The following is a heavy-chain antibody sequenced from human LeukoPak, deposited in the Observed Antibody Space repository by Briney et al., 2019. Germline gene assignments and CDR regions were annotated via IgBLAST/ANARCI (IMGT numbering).Heavy chain of an antibody. Sequence: HPSETLSLTCTVSGGSISSYYWSWIRQPPGKGLEWIGYIYYSGSTNYNPSLKSRVTISVDTSKNQFSLKLSSVTAADTAVYYCARDRTLARDYGDYGDAFDIWGQGTMVTVSS. V-gene: IGHV4-59*01. J-gene: IGHJ3*02. CDR3: ARDRTLARDYGDYGDAFDI. CDR2: IYYSGST. D-gene: IGHD4-17*01. CDR1: GGSISSYY.